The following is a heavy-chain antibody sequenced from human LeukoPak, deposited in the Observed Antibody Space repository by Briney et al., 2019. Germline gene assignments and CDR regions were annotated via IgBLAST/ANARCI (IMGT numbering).Heavy chain of an antibody. CDR3: ARLYGTFLEWSPYFDY. J-gene: IGHJ4*02. D-gene: IGHD3-3*02. CDR1: GFTVSSNF. Sequence: GGSLRLSCAASGFTVSSNFMSWVRQAPGKGLEWVSVIYSGGSTYYADSVKGRFTISRHNSKNTLYLQMKRLRAEDTAVYYCARLYGTFLEWSPYFDYWGQGTLVTVSS. CDR2: IYSGGST. V-gene: IGHV3-53*04.